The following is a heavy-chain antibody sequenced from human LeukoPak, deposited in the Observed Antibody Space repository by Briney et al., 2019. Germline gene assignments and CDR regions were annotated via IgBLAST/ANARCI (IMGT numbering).Heavy chain of an antibody. J-gene: IGHJ4*02. Sequence: PSETLSLTCTVSGGSINSSTCSWGWIRQPPGKGLEWIGTIYYSGSSYYSPSLNSRVTISVDTSKNRFSLKLNSVTAADTAVYYCARGGRIVGATPVLDYWGQGTLVTVSS. CDR2: IYYSGSS. CDR1: GGSINSSTCS. V-gene: IGHV4-39*01. CDR3: ARGGRIVGATPVLDY. D-gene: IGHD1-26*01.